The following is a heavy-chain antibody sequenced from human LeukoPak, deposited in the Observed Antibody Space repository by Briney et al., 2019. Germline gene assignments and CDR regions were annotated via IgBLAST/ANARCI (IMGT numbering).Heavy chain of an antibody. D-gene: IGHD3-10*01. CDR1: GYTFTSYD. CDR3: ARRCEKFGELLYYLDY. Sequence: GASVKVSCKASGYTFTSYDINWVRQATGQGLEWMGWMNPNSGNTGYAQKFQGRVTMTRYTSISTAYMELSSLRSEDTAVYYCARRCEKFGELLYYLDYWGQGTLVTVSS. V-gene: IGHV1-8*01. CDR2: MNPNSGNT. J-gene: IGHJ4*02.